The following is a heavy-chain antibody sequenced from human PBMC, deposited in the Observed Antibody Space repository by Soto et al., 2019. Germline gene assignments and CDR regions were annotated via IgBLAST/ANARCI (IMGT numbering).Heavy chain of an antibody. Sequence: GVSLRLSCAASGFTFGIYWVSWVRQAPGKGLEWFATIKRDASEKKYVASVRGRLTVSRDNPKNSLYLQMDSLRAEDTAVYYCARESGYGSASSVHNYLHDWGHGTMVTLSA. CDR1: GFTFGIYW. J-gene: IGHJ4*01. V-gene: IGHV3-7*01. CDR2: IKRDASEK. CDR3: ARESGYGSASSVHNYLHD. D-gene: IGHD3-10*01.